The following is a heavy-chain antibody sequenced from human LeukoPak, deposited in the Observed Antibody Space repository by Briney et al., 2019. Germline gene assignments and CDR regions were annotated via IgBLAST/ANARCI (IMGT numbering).Heavy chain of an antibody. Sequence: PGGSLRLSCAASGFTFSSYSMNWVRQAPGKGLEWVSYISSSSSTIYYADSVKGRFTISRDNAKNSLYLQMNSLRAEDTAVYYCARDSYYDSSGLYYFGYWGQGTLVTVSS. CDR3: ARDSYYDSSGLYYFGY. V-gene: IGHV3-48*01. CDR2: ISSSSSTI. J-gene: IGHJ4*02. CDR1: GFTFSSYS. D-gene: IGHD3-22*01.